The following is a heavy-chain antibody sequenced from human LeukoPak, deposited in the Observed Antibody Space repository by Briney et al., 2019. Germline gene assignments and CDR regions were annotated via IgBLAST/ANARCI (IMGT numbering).Heavy chain of an antibody. CDR1: GGSISSSSYY. CDR3: ARDYSEGDYYYNYYMDV. V-gene: IGHV4-39*01. Sequence: PSETLSLTRTVSGGSISSSSYYWGWIRQPPGKGLEWIGSIYYSGSTYYNPSLRSRVTISVDTSKNQFSLKLSSVTAADTAVYYCARDYSEGDYYYNYYMDVWGKGTTVTISS. D-gene: IGHD3-10*01. CDR2: IYYSGST. J-gene: IGHJ6*03.